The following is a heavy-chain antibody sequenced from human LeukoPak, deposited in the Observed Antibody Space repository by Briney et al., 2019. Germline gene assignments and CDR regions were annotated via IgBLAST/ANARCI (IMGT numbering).Heavy chain of an antibody. CDR1: GFTVSSNS. V-gene: IGHV3-53*01. Sequence: PGGSLRLSCTVSGFTVSSNSMSWVRQAPGKGLEWVSFIYSAGSTHYSDSVKGRFTISRDNAKNSLYLQMNSLRAEDTALYYCARDRDYVWGSIDYWGQGTLVTVSS. CDR3: ARDRDYVWGSIDY. CDR2: IYSAGST. J-gene: IGHJ4*02. D-gene: IGHD3-16*01.